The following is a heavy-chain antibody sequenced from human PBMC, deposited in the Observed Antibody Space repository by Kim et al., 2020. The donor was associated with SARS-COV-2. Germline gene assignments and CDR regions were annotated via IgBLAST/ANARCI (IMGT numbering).Heavy chain of an antibody. CDR3: AREYSSSWYPDSYFDY. J-gene: IGHJ4*02. CDR2: TYYRSKWYN. D-gene: IGHD6-13*01. V-gene: IGHV6-1*01. Sequence: SQTLSLTCAISGDSVSSNSAAWNWIRQSPSRGLEWLGRTYYRSKWYNDYAVSVKSRITINPDTSKNQFSLQLNSVTPEDTAVYYCAREYSSSWYPDSYFDYWGQGTLVTVSS. CDR1: GDSVSSNSAA.